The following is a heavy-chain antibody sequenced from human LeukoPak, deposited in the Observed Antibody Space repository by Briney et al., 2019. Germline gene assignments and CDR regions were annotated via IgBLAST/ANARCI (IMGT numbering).Heavy chain of an antibody. V-gene: IGHV1-18*01. Sequence: GASVKVSCKVSGYTLTELSMHWVRQAPGKGLEWMGWISAYNGNTNYAQKLQGRVTMTTDTSTSTAYMELRSLRSEDTAVYYCARDHRDIVVVTGWFDPWGQGTLVTVSS. D-gene: IGHD2-21*02. CDR1: GYTLTELS. CDR2: ISAYNGNT. CDR3: ARDHRDIVVVTGWFDP. J-gene: IGHJ5*02.